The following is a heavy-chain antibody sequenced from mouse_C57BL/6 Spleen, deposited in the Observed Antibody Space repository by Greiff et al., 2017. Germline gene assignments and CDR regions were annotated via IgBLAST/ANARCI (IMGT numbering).Heavy chain of an antibody. CDR3: SRSRGNYDFDY. CDR1: GYAFSSYW. Sequence: VQLQQSGAELVKPGASVKLSCKASGYAFSSYWMNWVKQRPGKGLEWIGLIYPGDGDSNSNGKVKGKGALTADKSSSTAYTQLSSLSSEYSAVYFCSRSRGNYDFDYWGKGTTLTVSS. J-gene: IGHJ2*01. D-gene: IGHD1-1*01. CDR2: IYPGDGDS. V-gene: IGHV1-80*01.